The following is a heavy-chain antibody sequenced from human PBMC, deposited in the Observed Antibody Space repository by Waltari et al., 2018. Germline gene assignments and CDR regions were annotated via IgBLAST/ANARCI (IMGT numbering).Heavy chain of an antibody. Sequence: EVQLLESGGGLVQPGWSLRLSLAASGFTFSSDAMSWVRQAPGKGLEWVPAISGSGASKYYGDSGKGRVPIPRDNSKNTLYLQMSGLSADDTAVYYGAKDPGGGGDYWGQGTLVTVSS. CDR2: ISGSGASK. CDR1: GFTFSSDA. CDR3: AKDPGGGGDY. D-gene: IGHD3-10*01. V-gene: IGHV3-23*01. J-gene: IGHJ4*02.